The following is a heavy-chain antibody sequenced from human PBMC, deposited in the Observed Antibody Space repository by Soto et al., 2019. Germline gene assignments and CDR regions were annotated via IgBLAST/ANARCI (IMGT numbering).Heavy chain of an antibody. Sequence: GESLKISCKGSGYSFTSYWISWVRQMPGKGLEWMWRIDPSDSYTNYSPSFQGHVTISADKSISTAYLQWSSLKASDTAMYYCARLFIYHDSSGYIQRMLFDILGQGTMVTVSS. CDR2: IDPSDSYT. CDR3: ARLFIYHDSSGYIQRMLFDI. V-gene: IGHV5-10-1*01. CDR1: GYSFTSYW. J-gene: IGHJ3*02. D-gene: IGHD3-22*01.